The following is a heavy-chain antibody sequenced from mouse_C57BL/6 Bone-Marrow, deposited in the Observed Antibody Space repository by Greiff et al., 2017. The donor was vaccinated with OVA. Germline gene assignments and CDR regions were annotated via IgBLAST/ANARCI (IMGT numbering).Heavy chain of an antibody. CDR2: IRLKSDNYAT. D-gene: IGHD4-1*01. CDR1: GFTFSNYW. V-gene: IGHV6-3*01. J-gene: IGHJ1*03. CDR3: TASNWGWYFDV. Sequence: EVKLMESGGGLVQPGGSMKLSCVASGFTFSNYWMNWVRQSPEKGLEWVAQIRLKSDNYATHYAESVKGRFTISRDDSKSSVYLQMNNLRAEDTGIYYCTASNWGWYFDVWGTGTTVTVSS.